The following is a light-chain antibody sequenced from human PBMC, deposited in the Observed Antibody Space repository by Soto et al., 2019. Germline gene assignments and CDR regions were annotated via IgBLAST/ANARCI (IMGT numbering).Light chain of an antibody. J-gene: IGKJ1*01. CDR2: GAS. Sequence: EIVLTQSPGTLSLSPGERATLSCRASQSVSSSYLAWYQQKPGQAPRLLLYGASSRASGVPDRFSGSGSGTDVTLTFSRLEPEDFAVYYCQQYGSSAWTFGQGPKVEI. CDR1: QSVSSSY. V-gene: IGKV3-20*01. CDR3: QQYGSSAWT.